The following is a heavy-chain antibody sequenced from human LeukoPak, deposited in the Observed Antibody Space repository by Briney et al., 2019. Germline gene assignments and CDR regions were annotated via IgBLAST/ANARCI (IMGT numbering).Heavy chain of an antibody. CDR3: AKDRIGGYAFEI. V-gene: IGHV3-23*01. D-gene: IGHD3-16*01. CDR1: GFTFTSYA. J-gene: IGHJ3*02. Sequence: QAGGSLRLSCAASGFTFTSYAMSGVRQAPGKGLEWVSAISGSGGSTYYADSVKGRFTISRDNSKNTLYLQMNSLRVEDTAIYYCAKDRIGGYAFEIWGQGTMVTVSS. CDR2: ISGSGGST.